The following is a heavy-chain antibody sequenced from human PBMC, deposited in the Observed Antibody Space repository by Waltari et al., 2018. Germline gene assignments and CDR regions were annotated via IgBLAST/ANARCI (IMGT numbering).Heavy chain of an antibody. Sequence: HLQESGPGLVKPSETLSLICAVSGGSISSTSYYWGWIRQPPGKGLEWIGNIYYGVRTYYNPSLKSRVTMSAETSKNQFSLKLSSVTAADTAVYYCAGHGGDRWLYNSRTPTHIDYWGQGILVTVSS. CDR2: IYYGVRT. J-gene: IGHJ4*02. V-gene: IGHV4-39*01. CDR3: AGHGGDRWLYNSRTPTHIDY. D-gene: IGHD3-22*01. CDR1: GGSISSTSYY.